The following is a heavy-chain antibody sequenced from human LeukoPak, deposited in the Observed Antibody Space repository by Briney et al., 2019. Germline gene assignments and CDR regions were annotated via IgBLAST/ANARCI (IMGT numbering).Heavy chain of an antibody. CDR2: IGPNTGDT. Sequence: ASVKVSCKAFGYTFTDYYIHWVRQAPGQGLEWMGWIGPNTGDTDSAQKFQGRVTMTRDTSITTAYMELNRLTPDDAAVYYCSRRGDFQAFDYWGQGTLVTVSS. V-gene: IGHV1-2*02. CDR3: SRRGDFQAFDY. CDR1: GYTFTDYY. D-gene: IGHD3-3*01. J-gene: IGHJ4*02.